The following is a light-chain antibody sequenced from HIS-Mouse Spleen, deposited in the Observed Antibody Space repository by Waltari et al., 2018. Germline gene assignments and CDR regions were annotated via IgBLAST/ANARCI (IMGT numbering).Light chain of an antibody. CDR1: SNHVGGYNY. CDR2: DVS. J-gene: IGLJ2*01. Sequence: QSALTQPASASWSPGQSITISCTGTSNHVGGYNYVSWYQQHPGKAPKLMIYDVSNRPSGVSNRFSGSKSGNTASLTISGLQAEDEADYYCSSYTSSSFNVVFGGGTKLTVL. CDR3: SSYTSSSFNVV. V-gene: IGLV2-14*03.